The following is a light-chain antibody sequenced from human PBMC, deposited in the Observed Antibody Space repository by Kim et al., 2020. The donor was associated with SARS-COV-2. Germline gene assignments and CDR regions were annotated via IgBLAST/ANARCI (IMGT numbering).Light chain of an antibody. Sequence: IVMTQSPAPLSVSPGERVTLSCRASQSVRNNLAWYQQRPGQAPRLLIYGASTRATDISARFSGSGSGTEFILTIRSLQSEDFAVYYCQQYNDWPLLTFGGGTKVDIK. CDR2: GAS. J-gene: IGKJ4*01. CDR1: QSVRNN. CDR3: QQYNDWPLLT. V-gene: IGKV3-15*01.